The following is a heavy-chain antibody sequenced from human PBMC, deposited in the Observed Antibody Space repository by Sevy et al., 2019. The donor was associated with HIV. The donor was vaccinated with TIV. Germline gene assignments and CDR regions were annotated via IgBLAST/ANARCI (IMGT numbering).Heavy chain of an antibody. V-gene: IGHV3-30*18. CDR2: ISYDGSNK. J-gene: IGHJ6*02. Sequence: GGSLRLSCAASGFTFSSYGMHWVRQAPGKGLEWVAVISYDGSNKYYADSVKGRFTISRDNSKNTLYLQMNSLRAEDTAVYYCAKEWGWQWLVQDYYYYGMDVWGQGTTVTVSS. CDR1: GFTFSSYG. CDR3: AKEWGWQWLVQDYYYYGMDV. D-gene: IGHD6-19*01.